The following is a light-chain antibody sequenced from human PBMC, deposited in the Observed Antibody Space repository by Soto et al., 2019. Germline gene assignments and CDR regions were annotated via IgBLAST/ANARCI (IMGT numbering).Light chain of an antibody. CDR2: GVS. CDR1: QSVSSNY. V-gene: IGKV3-20*01. Sequence: IVLTQSPGTLSLSPGERATLSCRASQSVSSNYLAWYQQKPGQAPSLLIYGVSSRATGIPDRFSGSGSGTDFTLTISRLEPEDFAVYYCQQFGSSPLYTFGQGTKLEIK. CDR3: QQFGSSPLYT. J-gene: IGKJ2*01.